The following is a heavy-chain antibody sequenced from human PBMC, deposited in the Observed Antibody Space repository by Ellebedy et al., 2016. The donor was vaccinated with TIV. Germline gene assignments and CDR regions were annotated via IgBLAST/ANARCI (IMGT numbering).Heavy chain of an antibody. D-gene: IGHD1-20*01. V-gene: IGHV3-74*01. CDR3: AREPYNWNGPFDY. CDR1: GFTFSSSW. Sequence: GESLKISCAASGFTFSSSWVHWVRQVPGKGLVWVARINGDGSNIGYADSVKGRFTISSDNAKSTLYLQMNSLWAEDTAVYYCAREPYNWNGPFDYWGQGTLVTVSS. CDR2: INGDGSNI. J-gene: IGHJ4*02.